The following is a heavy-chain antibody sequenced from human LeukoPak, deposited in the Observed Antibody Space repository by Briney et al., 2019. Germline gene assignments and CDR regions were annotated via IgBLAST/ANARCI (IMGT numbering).Heavy chain of an antibody. Sequence: PGGSLRLSCAASGFAYGAYEMNWVRQAPGKGLEWVAYFAGSDTTKYYADSVRGRFTISRDNAKKSLYLQMSSLRAEDTALYYCTTLGYHLDSWGQGTLVTVSS. CDR3: TTLGYHLDS. CDR2: FAGSDTTK. D-gene: IGHD3-22*01. CDR1: GFAYGAYE. J-gene: IGHJ4*02. V-gene: IGHV3-48*03.